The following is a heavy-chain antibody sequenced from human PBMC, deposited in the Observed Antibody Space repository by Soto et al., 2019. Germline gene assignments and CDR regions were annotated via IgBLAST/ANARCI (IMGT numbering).Heavy chain of an antibody. CDR3: ARGGTMVRGVIHTPYFDY. CDR2: IYYSGST. Sequence: QVQLQESGPGLVKPSQTLSLTCTVSGGSISSGGYYWSWIRQHPGKGLEWIGYIYYSGSTYYNPSLQRRVTISVDTSKTQFSLKLSSVTAADTAVYYCARGGTMVRGVIHTPYFDYWGQGTLVTVSA. V-gene: IGHV4-31*03. CDR1: GGSISSGGYY. D-gene: IGHD3-10*01. J-gene: IGHJ4*02.